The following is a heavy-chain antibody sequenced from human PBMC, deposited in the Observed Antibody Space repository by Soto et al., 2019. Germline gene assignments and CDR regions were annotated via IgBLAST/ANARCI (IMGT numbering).Heavy chain of an antibody. J-gene: IGHJ6*03. CDR2: INGDGSRT. Sequence: EVLLVESGGGLVQPGGSLRLSCAASGFSFSSYWMHWVRQAPGEGLVWVSRINGDGSRTSYADSVKGPFTISRDNAKNTLYLEVNSLRAEDTAVYYCARGEVGGYYMEGWGKGTTVTVSS. CDR1: GFSFSSYW. CDR3: ARGEVGGYYMEG. D-gene: IGHD2-2*01. V-gene: IGHV3-74*01.